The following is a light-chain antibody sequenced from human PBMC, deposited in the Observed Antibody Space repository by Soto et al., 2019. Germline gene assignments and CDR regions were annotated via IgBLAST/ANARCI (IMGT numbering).Light chain of an antibody. V-gene: IGKV3-20*01. CDR3: QQYGSSPWT. Sequence: EIVLTQSPGTLSLSPGERATLSCRASQSVGSSYLAWYQQKPGQAPRLLIYGASSRATGIPDRFSGSGAGTDFPFKISGLEPGDFAVYYCQQYGSSPWTFGQGTKVEIK. CDR1: QSVGSSY. CDR2: GAS. J-gene: IGKJ1*01.